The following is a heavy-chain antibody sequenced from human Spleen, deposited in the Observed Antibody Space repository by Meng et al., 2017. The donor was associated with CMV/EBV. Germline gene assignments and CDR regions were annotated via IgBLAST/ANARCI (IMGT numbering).Heavy chain of an antibody. J-gene: IGHJ6*02. V-gene: IGHV4-59*01. CDR2: ISYTGST. Sequence: GSLRLSCTVSGGFISGYSWSWIRQPPGKGLEWIGYISYTGSTNYNPSLKSRVTISVDTSKNQFSLKLSSVTVADTAVYYCARARTTEMDVWGQGTTVTVSS. CDR3: ARARTTEMDV. CDR1: GGFISGYS. D-gene: IGHD4-11*01.